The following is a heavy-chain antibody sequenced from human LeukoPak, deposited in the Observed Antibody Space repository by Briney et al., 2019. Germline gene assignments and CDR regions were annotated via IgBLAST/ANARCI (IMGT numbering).Heavy chain of an antibody. J-gene: IGHJ4*02. CDR2: ISSSGSTI. CDR1: GFTFSSYG. CDR3: ARGIAAADLDY. V-gene: IGHV3-48*03. D-gene: IGHD6-13*01. Sequence: GGSLRLSCAASGFTFSSYGMNWVRQAPGKGLEWVSYISSSGSTIYYADSVKGRFTISRDNAKNSLYLQMNSLRAEDTAVYYCARGIAAADLDYWGQGTLVTVSS.